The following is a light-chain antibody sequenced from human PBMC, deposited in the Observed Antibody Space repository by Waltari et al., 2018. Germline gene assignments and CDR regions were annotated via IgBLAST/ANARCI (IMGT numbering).Light chain of an antibody. CDR3: LLYYNDAQV. V-gene: IGLV7-43*01. CDR1: TGAVTSGYH. Sequence: QTVVTQEPSLTVSPGGTVTLTCASNTGAVTSGYHPNWLPQKPGQTPRTLIYSTSTKHSWTPARFSGSLLWGKAALTLSGVQPDDEADYYCLLYYNDAQVFGGGTKLTVL. CDR2: STS. J-gene: IGLJ3*02.